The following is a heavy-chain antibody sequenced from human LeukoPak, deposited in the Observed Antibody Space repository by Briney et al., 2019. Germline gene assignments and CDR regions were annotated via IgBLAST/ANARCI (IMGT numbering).Heavy chain of an antibody. V-gene: IGHV3-23*01. Sequence: GGSLRLSCAASGFTFSSYAMSWVRQAPGKGLEWVSAISGSGGSTYYADSVKGRFTISRDNSKNTLYLKMNSLRAEDTAVYYCAKRPGYSSSWSVPGWFDPWGQGTLVTVSS. CDR1: GFTFSSYA. D-gene: IGHD6-13*01. CDR2: ISGSGGST. J-gene: IGHJ5*02. CDR3: AKRPGYSSSWSVPGWFDP.